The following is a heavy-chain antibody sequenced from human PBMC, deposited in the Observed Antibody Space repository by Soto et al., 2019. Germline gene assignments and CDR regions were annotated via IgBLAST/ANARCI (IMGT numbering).Heavy chain of an antibody. CDR1: GDSIKSASAY. Sequence: QVHLQESGPGLVKPSQTLSLTCSVNGDSIKSASAYWSWIRQSPGKGLEYIGYITYSGMTFPNPSLKSRVTMSVDTPKNQFALVVRSVTASDPAVYYCARERQVGPSSGRFDPWGQGTLVTVSS. CDR2: ITYSGMT. J-gene: IGHJ5*02. V-gene: IGHV4-31*03. CDR3: ARERQVGPSSGRFDP.